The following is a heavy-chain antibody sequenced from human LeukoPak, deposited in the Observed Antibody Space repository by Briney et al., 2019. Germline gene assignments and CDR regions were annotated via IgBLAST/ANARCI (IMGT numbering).Heavy chain of an antibody. D-gene: IGHD2-15*01. CDR2: IYYSGST. CDR1: GGSISSYY. V-gene: IGHV4-59*08. J-gene: IGHJ4*02. Sequence: SETLSLTCTVSGGSISSYYWSWIRQPPGKGLEWIGYIYYSGSTNYNPSLKSRVTISVDTPKNQFSLKLSSVTAADTAVYFCARHPFATPFDYWGPGTLVTVSS. CDR3: ARHPFATPFDY.